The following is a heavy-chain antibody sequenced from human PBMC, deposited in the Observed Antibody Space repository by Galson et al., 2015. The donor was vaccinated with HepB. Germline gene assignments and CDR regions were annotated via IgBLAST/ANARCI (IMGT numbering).Heavy chain of an antibody. Sequence: SLRLSCAVSGFTFSDYPMSWIRQAPGKGLEWVSYISSSRSYTIYADSVEGRSTISRDNAKNSLYLQMNSLRAEDTAVYYCAREGVLWFGELLGAFDIWGQGAMVTVSS. CDR3: AREGVLWFGELLGAFDI. V-gene: IGHV3-11*06. CDR1: GFTFSDYP. J-gene: IGHJ3*02. CDR2: ISSSRSYT. D-gene: IGHD3-10*01.